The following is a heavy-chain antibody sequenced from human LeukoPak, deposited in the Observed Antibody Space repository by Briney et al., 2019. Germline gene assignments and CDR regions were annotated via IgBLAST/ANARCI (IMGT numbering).Heavy chain of an antibody. J-gene: IGHJ6*02. CDR2: IYNSGST. CDR1: GGSISSYY. Sequence: SETLSLTCTVSGGSISSYYWSWIRQPPGKGLEWIGYIYNSGSTNYNPSLKSRVTISVDTSKNQFSLKLSSVTAADTAVYYCAGSSYGSGSYSYYYGMDVWGQGTTVTVSS. V-gene: IGHV4-59*01. D-gene: IGHD3-10*01. CDR3: AGSSYGSGSYSYYYGMDV.